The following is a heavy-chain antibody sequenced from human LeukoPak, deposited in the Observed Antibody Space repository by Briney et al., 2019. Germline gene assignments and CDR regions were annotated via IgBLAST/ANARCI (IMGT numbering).Heavy chain of an antibody. Sequence: ASVKVSCKASGGTFSSYAISRVRQAPGQGLEWMGGIIPIFGTANYVQKFQGRVTITADESTSTAYMELSSLRSEDTAVYYCARGSDCSSTSCYLFGAFDIWGQGTMVTVSS. CDR1: GGTFSSYA. D-gene: IGHD2-2*01. V-gene: IGHV1-69*13. J-gene: IGHJ3*02. CDR3: ARGSDCSSTSCYLFGAFDI. CDR2: IIPIFGTA.